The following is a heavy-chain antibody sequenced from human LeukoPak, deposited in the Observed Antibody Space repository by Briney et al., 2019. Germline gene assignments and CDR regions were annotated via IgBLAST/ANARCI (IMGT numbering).Heavy chain of an antibody. CDR2: INANSGDT. CDR1: GYTFTGYY. CDR3: ARDLAVAGTMVEFDY. J-gene: IGHJ4*02. Sequence: ASVRVSCKASGYTFTGYYMHWVRQAPGQGLEWMGWINANSGDTNYAQKFQGRVTMTRDTSISTAYMELSRLRSDDTAVYYCARDLAVAGTMVEFDYWGQGTLVTVSS. V-gene: IGHV1-2*02. D-gene: IGHD6-19*01.